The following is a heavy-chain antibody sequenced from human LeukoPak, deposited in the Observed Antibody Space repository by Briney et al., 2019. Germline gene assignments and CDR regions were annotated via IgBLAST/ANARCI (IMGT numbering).Heavy chain of an antibody. V-gene: IGHV3-30*02. CDR2: IQYDGSNK. CDR3: AKAWPDTYYYDSTGYYYLDY. D-gene: IGHD3-22*01. Sequence: GGSLRLSCAASGFTFSSYGMHWVRQAPGKGLERVAFIQYDGSNKYYADSVKGRFTVSRDNSKNTLYLQMNSLRAEDTAVYYCAKAWPDTYYYDSTGYYYLDYWGQGTLVTVSS. J-gene: IGHJ4*02. CDR1: GFTFSSYG.